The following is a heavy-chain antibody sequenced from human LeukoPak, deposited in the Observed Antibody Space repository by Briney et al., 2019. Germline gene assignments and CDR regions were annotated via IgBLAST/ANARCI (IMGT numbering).Heavy chain of an antibody. CDR1: GFTFSSYA. Sequence: GGSLRLSCAASGFTFSSYAMSWVRQAPGKGLEWVSAISGSGGSTYYADSVKGRFTNSRDNAKNSLYLQMNSLRAEDTAVYYCARDRYDILTGYRYFDYWGQGTLVTVSS. V-gene: IGHV3-23*01. D-gene: IGHD3-9*01. CDR2: ISGSGGST. J-gene: IGHJ4*02. CDR3: ARDRYDILTGYRYFDY.